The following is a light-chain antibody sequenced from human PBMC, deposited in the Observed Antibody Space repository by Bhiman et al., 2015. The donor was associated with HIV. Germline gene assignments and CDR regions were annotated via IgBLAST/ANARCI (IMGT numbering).Light chain of an antibody. CDR2: DVG. CDR1: SSDVGGYNY. CDR3: SSYTSVSPWV. J-gene: IGLJ1*01. V-gene: IGLV2-14*03. Sequence: QSALTQPASVSGSPGQSITISCTGSSSDVGGYNYVSWYQHHPGKAPKLMIYDVGKRPSGVSNRFSGSKSGNTASLTISGLQAEDEADYYCSSYTSVSPWVFGTGTKVTVL.